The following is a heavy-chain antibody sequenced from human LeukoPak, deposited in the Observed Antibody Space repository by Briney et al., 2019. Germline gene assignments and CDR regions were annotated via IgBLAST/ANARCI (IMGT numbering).Heavy chain of an antibody. CDR2: IRSKANSYAT. V-gene: IGHV3-73*01. Sequence: GGSLRLSCAASGFTFSGSAMHWVRQASGKGLEWVGRIRSKANSYATAYAASVKGRFTISRDDSKNTAYLQMNSLKTEDTAVYYCTRRPDYYDSSGYENWGQGTLVTVSS. CDR3: TRRPDYYDSSGYEN. CDR1: GFTFSGSA. D-gene: IGHD3-22*01. J-gene: IGHJ4*02.